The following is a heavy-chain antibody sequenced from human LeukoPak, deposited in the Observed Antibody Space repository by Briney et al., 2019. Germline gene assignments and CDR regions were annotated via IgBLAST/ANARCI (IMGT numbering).Heavy chain of an antibody. J-gene: IGHJ4*01. V-gene: IGHV3-30*18. CDR2: ISFDGSNK. CDR3: AKDRQYHGSGSLFDY. D-gene: IGHD3-10*01. Sequence: GGSLRLSCAASGFTFSSYGMYWVRQAPGKGLEWVAVISFDGSNKYYADSVKGRFTISRDNSKNTLYLQMNSLRAEDTAVYYCAKDRQYHGSGSLFDYWGQEPWSPSPQ. CDR1: GFTFSSYG.